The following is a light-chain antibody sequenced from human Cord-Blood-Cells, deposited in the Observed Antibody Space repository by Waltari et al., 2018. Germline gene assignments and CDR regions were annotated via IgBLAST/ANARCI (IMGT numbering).Light chain of an antibody. V-gene: IGLV3-19*01. CDR3: NSRDSSGNQLV. J-gene: IGLJ3*02. CDR1: SLRSHY. Sequence: SSELTQDPAVSVALGQTVRITSQGDSLRSHYASWYQQKPGQAPVLGIYGKNNRPTGLTDRFSGSSSGNPASLPITGAQAEDEADYYCNSRDSSGNQLVFGGGTKLTVL. CDR2: GKN.